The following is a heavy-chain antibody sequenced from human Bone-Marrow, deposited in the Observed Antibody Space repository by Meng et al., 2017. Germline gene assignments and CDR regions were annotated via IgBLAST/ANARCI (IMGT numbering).Heavy chain of an antibody. Sequence: GESLKISCAASGFTFSSYWMSWVRQAPGKGLEWVANIKQDGSEKYYVDSVKGRFTISRDNAKNSLYLQMNSLRAEDTAVYYCARDDYYDSSGYSAYWGQGTLVTVSS. CDR1: GFTFSSYW. CDR2: IKQDGSEK. D-gene: IGHD3-22*01. CDR3: ARDDYYDSSGYSAY. J-gene: IGHJ4*02. V-gene: IGHV3-7*01.